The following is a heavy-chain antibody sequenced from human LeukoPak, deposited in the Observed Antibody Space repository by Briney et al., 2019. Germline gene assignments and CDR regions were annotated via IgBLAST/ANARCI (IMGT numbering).Heavy chain of an antibody. CDR1: GFTFSSYP. J-gene: IGHJ3*02. CDR2: ISGTGGNT. D-gene: IGHD1-26*01. Sequence: GGSLRLSCAASGFTFSSYPMSWVRQAPGQGLEWVSSISGTGGNTYYADSVKGRFTISRDNSKNTLYLQMNSLRAEDTAVYYCAKDPTTGYLDAFDIWGQGTMVTVSS. CDR3: AKDPTTGYLDAFDI. V-gene: IGHV3-23*01.